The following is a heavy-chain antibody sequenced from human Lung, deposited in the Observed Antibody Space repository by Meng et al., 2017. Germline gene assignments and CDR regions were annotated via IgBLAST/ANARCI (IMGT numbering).Heavy chain of an antibody. CDR3: ARGGVTTDD. CDR2: ITGDGSST. CDR1: GFTFSTHW. V-gene: IGHV3-74*01. D-gene: IGHD4-17*01. J-gene: IGHJ4*02. Sequence: VLLLERGGGFVQPGVSVRLSCAASGFTFSTHWMHWVRQAPGKGLEWVSRITGDGSSTIYADSVQGRFTMSRDNAKNTLSLQMNSLRAEDTAVYYCARGGVTTDDWGQGTLVTVSS.